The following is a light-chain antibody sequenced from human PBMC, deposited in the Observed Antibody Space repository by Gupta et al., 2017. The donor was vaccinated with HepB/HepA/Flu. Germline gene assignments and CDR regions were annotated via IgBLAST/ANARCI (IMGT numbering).Light chain of an antibody. CDR3: SSYTSSNTHVV. CDR1: NSDVGGYNY. J-gene: IGLJ2*01. Sequence: QSALTQPASVSGSPGQSITISCTGTNSDVGGYNYVSWYQQHPGKAPKLIIYDVSNRPSGVSNRFSGSKSGSTASLTISGLRAEDEADYYCSSYTSSNTHVVFGGGTKLTVL. CDR2: DVS. V-gene: IGLV2-14*01.